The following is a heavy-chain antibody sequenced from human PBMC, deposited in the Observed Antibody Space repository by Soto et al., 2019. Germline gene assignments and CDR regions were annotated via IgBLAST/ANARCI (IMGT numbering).Heavy chain of an antibody. CDR3: ARGRRFDY. V-gene: IGHV4-34*01. Sequence: KTSETLSLTCAVYGGSFSGYYWSWIRQPPGKGLERIGEINHSGSTNYNPSLKSRVTISVDTSKNQFSLKLSSVTAADTAVYYCARGRRFDYWGQGTLVTVSS. J-gene: IGHJ4*02. CDR1: GGSFSGYY. CDR2: INHSGST.